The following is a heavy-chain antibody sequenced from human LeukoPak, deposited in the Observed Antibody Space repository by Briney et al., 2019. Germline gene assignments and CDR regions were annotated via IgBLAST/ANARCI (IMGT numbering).Heavy chain of an antibody. J-gene: IGHJ4*02. CDR2: IYSGGST. D-gene: IGHD6-19*01. CDR3: ARDSSSGWQHDY. CDR1: GFTFSSYA. Sequence: GGSLRLSCAASGFTFSSYAMSWVRQAPGKGLEWVSVIYSGGSTSYADSVKGRFTISRDNSKNTLYVQMNNVRAEDTAVYYCARDSSSGWQHDYWGQGTLVTVSS. V-gene: IGHV3-66*01.